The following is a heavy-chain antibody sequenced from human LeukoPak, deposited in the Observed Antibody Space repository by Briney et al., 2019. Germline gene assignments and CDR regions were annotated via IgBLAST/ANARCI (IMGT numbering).Heavy chain of an antibody. V-gene: IGHV4-30-2*01. CDR3: ARAIAAGDDWFFDL. D-gene: IGHD6-13*01. CDR1: VGSINSGGYY. J-gene: IGHJ2*01. CDR2: IYHSGTT. Sequence: TSVTLSLTCTVSVGSINSGGYYWSWIRQPPGKGLEWIGNIYHSGTTYYNPARKSLVTKSVDRAQSQFSLKVSSVTAPVNAFDHCARAIAAGDDWFFDLWGRGTQVTVPS.